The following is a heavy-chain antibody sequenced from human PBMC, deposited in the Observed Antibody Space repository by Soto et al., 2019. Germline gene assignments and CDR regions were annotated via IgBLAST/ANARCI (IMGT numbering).Heavy chain of an antibody. V-gene: IGHV6-1*01. D-gene: IGHD3-3*01. CDR1: EDSVSSNNAA. Sequence: SQTLSLTCAISEDSVSSNNAAWNWVRQSPSRVLEWLGRTYYRSQWYSDYAVAVKSRMTINADTSKNLFSLHLNSVTPEAAPVYYCARARTGGYDFFDYWGQGTLVTVSS. CDR3: ARARTGGYDFFDY. CDR2: TYYRSQWYS. J-gene: IGHJ4*02.